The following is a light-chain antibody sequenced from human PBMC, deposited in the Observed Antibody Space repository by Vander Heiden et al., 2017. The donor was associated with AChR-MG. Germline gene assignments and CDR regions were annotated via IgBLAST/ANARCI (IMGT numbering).Light chain of an antibody. Sequence: AIQLTQSPSSLSASVGDRVTIPCRASQGIRSALAWYHQKPGKPPKLLISDASTLGSGVPSRFSGSGSGTDFTLTISSLQPEDVATYYCQQFHNYPPLTFGPGTKVDIK. CDR3: QQFHNYPPLT. J-gene: IGKJ3*01. CDR1: QGIRSA. CDR2: DAS. V-gene: IGKV1D-13*01.